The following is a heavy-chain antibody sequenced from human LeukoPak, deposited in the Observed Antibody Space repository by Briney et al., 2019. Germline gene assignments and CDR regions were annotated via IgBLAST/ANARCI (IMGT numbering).Heavy chain of an antibody. CDR3: VRALTGIAVAGTSSVGYFDY. CDR1: GYTLTELS. V-gene: IGHV1-24*01. D-gene: IGHD6-19*01. CDR2: XXXXXXET. J-gene: IGHJ4*02. Sequence: ASVKVSCKVSGYTLTELSMLWVXXAPGKGLEWXXXXXXXXXETIYAQKFQGRVTVTEDTSTDTAYMELSSLRSEDTAVYYCVRALTGIAVAGTSSVGYFDYWGQGTLVIVSS.